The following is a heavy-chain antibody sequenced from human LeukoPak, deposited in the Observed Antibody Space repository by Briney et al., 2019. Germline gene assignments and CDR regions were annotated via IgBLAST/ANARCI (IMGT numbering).Heavy chain of an antibody. Sequence: SSESLSLTCTVSGFSISSYYWSWIRQPPGKGLEWVGDIYYSGSTNYNPSLKSRVTISVDPSKNQVSLKLTSVTAADTAVYYCARGGIATRWLDAFDIWGQGTMVTVSS. CDR1: GFSISSYY. J-gene: IGHJ3*02. CDR3: ARGGIATRWLDAFDI. CDR2: IYYSGST. D-gene: IGHD6-6*01. V-gene: IGHV4-59*01.